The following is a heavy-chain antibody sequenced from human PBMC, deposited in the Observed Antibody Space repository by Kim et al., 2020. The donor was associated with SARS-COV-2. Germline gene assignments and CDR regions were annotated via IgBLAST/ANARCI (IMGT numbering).Heavy chain of an antibody. J-gene: IGHJ4*02. Sequence: FVEGHFTISRDNSKKPLYLQMNSLRAEDTAVYYCARDAPGRYFDGSNPAYWGQGTLVTVSS. CDR3: ARDAPGRYFDGSNPAY. V-gene: IGHV3-30*01. D-gene: IGHD3-9*01.